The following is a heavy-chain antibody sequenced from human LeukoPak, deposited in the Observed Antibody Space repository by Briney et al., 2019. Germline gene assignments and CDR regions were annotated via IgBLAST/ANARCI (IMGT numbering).Heavy chain of an antibody. D-gene: IGHD6-6*01. CDR1: GFTVSSNY. CDR3: ARGYSSSSGVDY. Sequence: GGSLRLSCATSGFTVSSNYMNWVRQAPGKGLEWVSSISSSSSYIYYADSVKGRFTISRDNAKNSLYLQMNSLRAEDTAVYYCARGYSSSSGVDYWGQGTLVTVSS. V-gene: IGHV3-21*01. J-gene: IGHJ4*02. CDR2: ISSSSSYI.